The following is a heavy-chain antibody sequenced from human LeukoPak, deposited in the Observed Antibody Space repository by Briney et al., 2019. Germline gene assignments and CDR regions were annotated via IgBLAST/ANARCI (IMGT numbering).Heavy chain of an antibody. J-gene: IGHJ4*02. CDR3: AREQGGTGSWYEGEGY. D-gene: IGHD6-13*01. V-gene: IGHV3-20*04. CDR2: INWNGGRT. CDR1: GFPFYDYG. Sequence: PGGSLRLSCAAPGFPFYDYGMSWVPQAPGKGLEWVSGINWNGGRTGHVDTVKGRFTISRDNPKNSLYLQMNSLRAEDTALYYCAREQGGTGSWYEGEGYWGQGALVTVSS.